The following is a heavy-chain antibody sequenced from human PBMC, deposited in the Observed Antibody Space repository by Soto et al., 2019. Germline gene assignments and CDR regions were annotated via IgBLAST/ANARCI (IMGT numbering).Heavy chain of an antibody. V-gene: IGHV4-4*02. J-gene: IGHJ3*02. D-gene: IGHD3-3*01. Sequence: SETLSLTCAVSSGSISSSNWWSWVRQPPGKGLGWIGEIYHSGSTNYNPSLKSRVTISVDKSKNQFSLKLSSVTAADTAVYYCASLEGNYDFWSGYLWGGAFDIWGQGTMVTVSS. CDR1: SGSISSSNW. CDR2: IYHSGST. CDR3: ASLEGNYDFWSGYLWGGAFDI.